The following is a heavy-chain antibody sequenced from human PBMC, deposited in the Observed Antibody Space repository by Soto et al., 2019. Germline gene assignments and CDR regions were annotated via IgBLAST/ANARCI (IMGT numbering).Heavy chain of an antibody. CDR2: IYSGGST. CDR3: ARDIDYYDSSGAFDI. CDR1: GFTVSSNY. Sequence: GGSLRLSCAASGFTVSSNYMSWVRQAPGKGLEWVSVIYSGGSTYYADSVKGRFTISRDNSKNTLYLQMNSLRAEDTAVYYCARDIDYYDSSGAFDIWGQGTMVTVSS. V-gene: IGHV3-66*01. D-gene: IGHD3-22*01. J-gene: IGHJ3*02.